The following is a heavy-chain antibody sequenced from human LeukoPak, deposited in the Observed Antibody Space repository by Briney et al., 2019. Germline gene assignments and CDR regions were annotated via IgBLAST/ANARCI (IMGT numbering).Heavy chain of an antibody. J-gene: IGHJ1*01. V-gene: IGHV1-3*01. CDR1: GYTFTDYT. Sequence: GASVKVSCKASGYTFTDYTMHWLRQAPGQRPDWMGWINGGSGNTKYSPEFQGRVTITRDTSASTAYMELSSLRSEDTAVYYCANPRYDSSGYYYVDWGQGTLVTVSS. D-gene: IGHD3-22*01. CDR2: INGGSGNT. CDR3: ANPRYDSSGYYYVD.